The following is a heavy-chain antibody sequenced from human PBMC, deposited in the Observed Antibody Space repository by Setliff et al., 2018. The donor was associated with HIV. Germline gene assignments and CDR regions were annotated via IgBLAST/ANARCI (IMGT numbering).Heavy chain of an antibody. CDR3: ARDSSFVAAYNYWSGFSYFDF. CDR1: GYTFSTYF. D-gene: IGHD3-3*01. J-gene: IGHJ4*02. V-gene: IGHV1-46*01. CDR2: INPSGGHT. Sequence: ASVKLSCKTSGYTFSTYFIHWVRQAPGQGLEWMGTINPSGGHTSYAQKFQGRATMTRDTSTSTVYMELSSLRSEDTAVYYCARDSSFVAAYNYWSGFSYFDFWGQGTLVTSPQ.